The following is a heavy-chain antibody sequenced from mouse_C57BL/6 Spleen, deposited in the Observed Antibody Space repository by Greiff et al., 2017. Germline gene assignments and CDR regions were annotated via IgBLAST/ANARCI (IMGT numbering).Heavy chain of an antibody. CDR3: ARRAGNPFAMDY. Sequence: QVTLKVSGPGILQPSQTLSLTCSFSGFSLSTSGMGVSWLCQPSGKGLEWLAHIYWDDDKRYNPSLKSRLTISKYTSRNQVFLKLTSVDTADTATYYCARRAGNPFAMDYWGQGTSVTVSS. D-gene: IGHD2-1*01. V-gene: IGHV8-12*01. J-gene: IGHJ4*01. CDR1: GFSLSTSGMG. CDR2: IYWDDDK.